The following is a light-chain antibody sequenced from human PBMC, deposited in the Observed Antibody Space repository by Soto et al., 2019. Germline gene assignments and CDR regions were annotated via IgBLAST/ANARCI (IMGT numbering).Light chain of an antibody. CDR3: QEYIQWPPGM. J-gene: IGKJ1*01. CDR1: QFVSSR. Sequence: DIVVTQSPATLSASPGERVTLSCRASQFVSSRLAWYQRRPGQVPRLLIYDTSTRAPGISARFSGSGSGTEFTLTIISLQSEDFAVYYFQEYIQWPPGMFGPGTTVDIK. V-gene: IGKV3-15*01. CDR2: DTS.